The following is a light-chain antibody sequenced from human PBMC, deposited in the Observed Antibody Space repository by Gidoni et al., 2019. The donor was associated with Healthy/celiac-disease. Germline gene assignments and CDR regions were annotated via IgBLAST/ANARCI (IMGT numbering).Light chain of an antibody. J-gene: IGKJ2*01. CDR1: QSVSSSY. CDR3: QQYGSSPLYT. CDR2: GAS. Sequence: EIVLTQSPGPLSLSTGERATLSCRASQSVSSSYLAWYQQKPGQAPRLLIYGASSRATGIPDSVSGSGSGTDCTLTISRLEPEDFAVYYCQQYGSSPLYTFGQGTKLEIK. V-gene: IGKV3-20*01.